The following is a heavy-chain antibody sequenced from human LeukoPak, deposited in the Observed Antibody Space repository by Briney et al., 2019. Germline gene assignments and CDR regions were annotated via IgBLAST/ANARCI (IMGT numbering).Heavy chain of an antibody. V-gene: IGHV3-30*18. CDR1: GFTFSSYG. J-gene: IGHJ6*02. Sequence: GGSLRLSCAASGFTFSSYGMHWVRQAPGKGLEWVAVISYDGSNKYYADSVKGRFTISRDNSKNTLYLQMNSLRAEDTAVHYCAKGGEGSWSGYNYYYGMDVWGQGTTVTVSS. D-gene: IGHD3-3*01. CDR3: AKGGEGSWSGYNYYYGMDV. CDR2: ISYDGSNK.